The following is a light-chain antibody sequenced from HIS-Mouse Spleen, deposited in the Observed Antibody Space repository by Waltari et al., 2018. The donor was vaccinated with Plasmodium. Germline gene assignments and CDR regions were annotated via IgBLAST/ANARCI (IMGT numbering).Light chain of an antibody. CDR1: QSVSSN. CDR2: GAS. J-gene: IGKJ3*01. V-gene: IGKV3-15*01. CDR3: QQYNNWSFT. Sequence: EIVMTQSPATLSASPGERATFSCRASQSVSSNLAWYQQKPGQAPRLLIYGASTRATGVPARFIVSGSGTEFTLTISSLQSEDFAVYYCQQYNNWSFTFGPGTKVDIK.